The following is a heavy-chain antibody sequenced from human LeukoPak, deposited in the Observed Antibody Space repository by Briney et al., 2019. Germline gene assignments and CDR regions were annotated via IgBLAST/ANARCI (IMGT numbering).Heavy chain of an antibody. J-gene: IGHJ4*02. CDR3: AKGSGYYPEGSDY. V-gene: IGHV3-23*01. Sequence: GGSLRLSCAASGFTFSNYAMSWVRQAPGKGLEWVSGISGSGGSTYYADSVKGRLTISRDNSKNTLYLQVNSLRAEDTAVYYCAKGSGYYPEGSDYWGQGTLVTVSS. D-gene: IGHD3-22*01. CDR2: ISGSGGST. CDR1: GFTFSNYA.